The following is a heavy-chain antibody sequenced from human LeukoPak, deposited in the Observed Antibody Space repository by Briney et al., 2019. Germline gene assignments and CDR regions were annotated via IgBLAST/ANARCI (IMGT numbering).Heavy chain of an antibody. J-gene: IGHJ4*02. CDR2: ISSSSSYI. CDR1: GFTFSSYS. V-gene: IGHV3-21*01. Sequence: GGSLRLSCAASGFTFSSYSMNRVRQAPGKGLEWVSSISSSSSYIYYADSVKGRFTISRDNAKNSLYLQMNSLRAEDTAVYYCARDPGWRLEGYFDYWGQGTLVTVSS. CDR3: ARDPGWRLEGYFDY. D-gene: IGHD1-1*01.